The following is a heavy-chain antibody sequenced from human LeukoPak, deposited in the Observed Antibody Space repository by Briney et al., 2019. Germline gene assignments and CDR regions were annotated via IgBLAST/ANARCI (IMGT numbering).Heavy chain of an antibody. CDR1: GYSFTSYW. D-gene: IGHD3-3*01. CDR3: ARHSSGDFWSGYYMDV. V-gene: IGHV5-51*01. Sequence: GESLKISCKGSGYSFTSYWIGWVRQMPGKSLEWMGIIYPGDSDTRYSPSFQGQVTISADKSISTAYLQWSSLKASDTAMYYCARHSSGDFWSGYYMDVWGKGTTVTVSS. J-gene: IGHJ6*03. CDR2: IYPGDSDT.